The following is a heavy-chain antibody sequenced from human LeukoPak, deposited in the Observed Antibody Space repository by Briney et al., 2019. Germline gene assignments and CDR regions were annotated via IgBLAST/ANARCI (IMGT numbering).Heavy chain of an antibody. Sequence: SETLSLTCTVSGGSISSYYWSWIRQPPGKGLEWIAYISDIGSINYNPSLKSRVTISLDTSKNQFSLKLSSVTAADTAVCYCAGHHPRNTVDFWGQGTLVTVSS. V-gene: IGHV4-59*08. J-gene: IGHJ4*02. D-gene: IGHD2-8*02. CDR3: AGHHPRNTVDF. CDR2: ISDIGSI. CDR1: GGSISSYY.